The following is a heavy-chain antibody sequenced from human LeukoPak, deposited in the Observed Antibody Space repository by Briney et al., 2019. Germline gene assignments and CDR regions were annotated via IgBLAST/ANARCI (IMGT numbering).Heavy chain of an antibody. Sequence: SETLSLTCTVSGGSFSSSSYYLGWIREPPGKGLEWIGSIYYSGSTYYNPSLKSRVTISVDTSKNHFSLKLSSVTAADTAVYYCARYCGGDCRNAFDIWGQGTMVTVSS. J-gene: IGHJ3*02. CDR3: ARYCGGDCRNAFDI. CDR2: IYYSGST. D-gene: IGHD2-21*02. CDR1: GGSFSSSSYY. V-gene: IGHV4-39*02.